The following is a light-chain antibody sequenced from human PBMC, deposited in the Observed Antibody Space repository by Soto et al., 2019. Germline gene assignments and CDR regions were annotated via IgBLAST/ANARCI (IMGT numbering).Light chain of an antibody. CDR1: QSISSW. CDR3: LQHNSYPPT. J-gene: IGKJ1*01. V-gene: IGKV1-5*03. CDR2: KAS. Sequence: DIQMTQSPSTLSASVGARVTITCRASQSISSWLAWYKQKPGKAPKLLSYKASSLESGVPSRFRGSGSGTEFTLTISSLQPEDFETYYCLQHNSYPPTFGQGTKVDIK.